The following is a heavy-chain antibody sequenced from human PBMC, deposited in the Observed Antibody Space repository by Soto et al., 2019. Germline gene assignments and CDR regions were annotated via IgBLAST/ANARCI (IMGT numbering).Heavy chain of an antibody. V-gene: IGHV3-9*01. Sequence: EVQLVESGGGLVQPGRSLRLSCAASGFTFDDYAMHWVRQAPGKGLEWVSGISWNSGSIGYADSVKGRFTISRDNAKNSLYLQMNSLRAEDTALYYCAKAGFWSGYYSLVDYWGQGTRVTVSS. CDR1: GFTFDDYA. CDR3: AKAGFWSGYYSLVDY. D-gene: IGHD3-3*01. CDR2: ISWNSGSI. J-gene: IGHJ4*02.